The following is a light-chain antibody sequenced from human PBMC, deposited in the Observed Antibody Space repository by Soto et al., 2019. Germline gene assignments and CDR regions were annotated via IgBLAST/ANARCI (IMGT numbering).Light chain of an antibody. CDR3: TSYTTSSTHV. V-gene: IGLV2-14*01. J-gene: IGLJ1*01. CDR1: SSDVGGSDY. CDR2: GVR. Sequence: QSAPTQPASVSGSPGQSITISCSGTSSDVGGSDYVSWYQHHPGKAPKLMIYGVRNRPSGVSNRFSGAKSGNTASLSISGLQAEDEADYYCTSYTTSSTHVFGTGTQLTVL.